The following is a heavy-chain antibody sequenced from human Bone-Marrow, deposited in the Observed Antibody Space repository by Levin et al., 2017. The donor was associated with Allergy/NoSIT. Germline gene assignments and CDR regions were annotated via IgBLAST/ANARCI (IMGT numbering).Heavy chain of an antibody. Sequence: GGSLRLSCAASGFTFSSYGMHWVRQAPGKGLEWVAVMSYDGTTKYYADSVKGRFTISRDNSKDTLYLQMNSLRAEDTAVYYCARDYDFWSGYFGRGFEYWGQGTLITVSS. CDR3: ARDYDFWSGYFGRGFEY. CDR1: GFTFSSYG. D-gene: IGHD3-3*01. CDR2: MSYDGTTK. J-gene: IGHJ4*02. V-gene: IGHV3-30*03.